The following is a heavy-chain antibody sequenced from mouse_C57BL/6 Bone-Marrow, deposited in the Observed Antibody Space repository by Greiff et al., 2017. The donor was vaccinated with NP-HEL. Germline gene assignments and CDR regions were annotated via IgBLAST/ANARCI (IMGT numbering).Heavy chain of an antibody. J-gene: IGHJ1*03. D-gene: IGHD2-1*01. CDR2: ISSGGDYI. CDR1: GFTFSSYA. CDR3: TRVYGNYVGYWYFDV. Sequence: EVKLVESGEGLVKPGGSLKLSCAASGFTFSSYAMSWVRQTPEKRLEWVAYISSGGDYIYYADTVKGRFTISRDNARNTLYLQMSSLKSEDTAMYYCTRVYGNYVGYWYFDVWGTGTTVTVSS. V-gene: IGHV5-9-1*02.